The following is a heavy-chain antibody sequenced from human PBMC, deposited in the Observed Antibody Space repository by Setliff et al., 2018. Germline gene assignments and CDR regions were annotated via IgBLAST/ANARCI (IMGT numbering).Heavy chain of an antibody. D-gene: IGHD3-16*01. CDR3: ARSDHLVVDGFDV. J-gene: IGHJ3*01. CDR2: INPKTGGT. CDR1: GYAFTDNY. Sequence: ASVTVSCKTSGYAFTDNYIHWVRQAPGQGLEWMGWINPKTGGTNLAQKLQGWVSMTRDTSITTAYMELSRLTSDDMAVYFCARSDHLVVDGFDVWGQGTMVTVSS. V-gene: IGHV1-2*04.